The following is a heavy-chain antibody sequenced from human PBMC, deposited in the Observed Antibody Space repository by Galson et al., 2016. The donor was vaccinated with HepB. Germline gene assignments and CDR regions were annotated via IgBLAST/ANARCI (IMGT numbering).Heavy chain of an antibody. Sequence: SLRLSCAASGFTFSNYGMQWVRQAPGKGLECVALISHDGSDKFYAESVKGRFTISRDNSKNTLDLQMNSLRSDDTALYYCAKDREWLRSTSDGIDVWGQGTKVTVSS. J-gene: IGHJ3*01. CDR3: AKDREWLRSTSDGIDV. CDR2: ISHDGSDK. D-gene: IGHD3-3*01. CDR1: GFTFSNYG. V-gene: IGHV3-30*18.